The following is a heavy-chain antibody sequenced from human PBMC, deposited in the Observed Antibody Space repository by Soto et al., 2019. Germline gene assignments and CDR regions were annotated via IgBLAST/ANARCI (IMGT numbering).Heavy chain of an antibody. CDR3: ARGVGSSPPQY. D-gene: IGHD1-26*01. CDR2: IYASGSP. CDR1: GGSVSVYY. J-gene: IGHJ4*02. Sequence: PSGTLSLTCPISGGSVSVYYWSWIRQSTGQGLEWIGYIYASGSPYYNPSLRSRVTISADTSKNQISLKLTSPTAADTAVYYCARGVGSSPPQYWGRGTLVTVSA. V-gene: IGHV4-59*02.